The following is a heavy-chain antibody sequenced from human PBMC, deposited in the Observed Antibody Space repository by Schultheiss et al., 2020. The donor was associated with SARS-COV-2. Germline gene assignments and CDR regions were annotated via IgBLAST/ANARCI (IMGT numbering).Heavy chain of an antibody. D-gene: IGHD6-13*01. CDR1: GYSFTSYW. V-gene: IGHV5-10-1*01. CDR3: ARHTSSWYSAQVDY. CDR2: IDPSDSYT. Sequence: GGSLRLSCKGSGYSFTSYWISWVRQMPGKGLEWMGRIDPSDSYTNYSPSFQGHVTISADKSISTAYLQWSSLKASDTAMYYCARHTSSWYSAQVDYWGQGTLVTVSS. J-gene: IGHJ4*02.